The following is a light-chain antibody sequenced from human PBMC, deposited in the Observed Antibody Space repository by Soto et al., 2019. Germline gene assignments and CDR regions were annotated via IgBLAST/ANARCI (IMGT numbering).Light chain of an antibody. V-gene: IGKV3-20*01. CDR2: GAS. J-gene: IGKJ1*01. Sequence: EIVMRQSPATLSVSPGERATLSCRASESVSSNYLAWYQQKPGQSPRLLIYGASNRARGISDRFSGSGSGTDFTLTIYRLEPEDFAVYYCQQYDTSPWTFGQGTKVDIK. CDR3: QQYDTSPWT. CDR1: ESVSSNY.